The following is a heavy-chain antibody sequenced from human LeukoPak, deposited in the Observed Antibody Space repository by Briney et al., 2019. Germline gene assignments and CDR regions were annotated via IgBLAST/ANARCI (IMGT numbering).Heavy chain of an antibody. CDR3: ARVEGLYDILTGYYISGMLAFDI. J-gene: IGHJ3*02. D-gene: IGHD3-9*01. CDR2: INPSGGST. CDR1: GYTFTSYY. Sequence: ASVKVSCKASGYTFTSYYMHWVRQAPGQGLEWMGIINPSGGSTSYAQKFQGRVTMTRDTSTSTVYMELSSLRSEDTAVYYCARVEGLYDILTGYYISGMLAFDIWGQGTMVTVSS. V-gene: IGHV1-46*01.